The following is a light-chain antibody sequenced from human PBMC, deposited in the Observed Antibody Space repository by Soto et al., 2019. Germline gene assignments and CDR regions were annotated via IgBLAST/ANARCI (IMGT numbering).Light chain of an antibody. V-gene: IGKV3-15*01. J-gene: IGKJ5*01. CDR1: QSVSSN. Sequence: EIVMTQSPATLSVSPGERATLSCRASQSVSSNLAWYEQKPGQAPRRLIYGASTRAAGIPARFSGSGSGPEFTLTLSSLQSEEFAVYCGQQYNNWPPITFGQGTRREIK. CDR2: GAS. CDR3: QQYNNWPPIT.